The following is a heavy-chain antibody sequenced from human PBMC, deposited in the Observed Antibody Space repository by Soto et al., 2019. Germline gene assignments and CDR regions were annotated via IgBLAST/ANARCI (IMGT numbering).Heavy chain of an antibody. D-gene: IGHD1-26*01. CDR3: EKDSPVSGNYQDLEY. J-gene: IGHJ4*02. Sequence: GSMSLSFASSVCTFSCYSMTLVRQSPGKGLEWVSALTPCGDTTYHINSVKGRFTISRDNAKNTLYLQMNSMTDADTAVYYCEKDSPVSGNYQDLEYWGQGTLVMVS. CDR1: VCTFSCYS. V-gene: IGHV3-23*01. CDR2: LTPCGDTT.